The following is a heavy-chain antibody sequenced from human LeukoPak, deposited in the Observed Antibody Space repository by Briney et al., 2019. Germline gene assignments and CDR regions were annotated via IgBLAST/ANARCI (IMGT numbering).Heavy chain of an antibody. CDR1: GFTFGSYE. D-gene: IGHD2-2*01. Sequence: GGSLRLSCAASGFTFGSYEMNWVRQAPGKGLEWVSYISSSGSTIYYADSVKGRFTISRDNAKNSLYLQMNSLRAEDTAVYYCARARPRDIVVVPAAKDHYYGMDVWGKGTTVTVSS. CDR2: ISSSGSTI. V-gene: IGHV3-48*03. CDR3: ARARPRDIVVVPAAKDHYYGMDV. J-gene: IGHJ6*04.